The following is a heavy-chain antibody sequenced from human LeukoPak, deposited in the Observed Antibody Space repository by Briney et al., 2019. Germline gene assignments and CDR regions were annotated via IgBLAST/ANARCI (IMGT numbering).Heavy chain of an antibody. CDR1: GYTFTSYG. V-gene: IGHV1-18*01. J-gene: IGHJ4*02. D-gene: IGHD1-20*01. CDR3: ARVCAHSWSDGGGIDY. CDR2: ISAYNGNT. Sequence: ASVKVSCKASGYTFTSYGISWVPQAPGQGREGRGWISAYNGNTNYAQKLQGRVTLTTATSTRTADMELRGVRSDDTAVYYCARVCAHSWSDGGGIDYWGQGTLVTVSS.